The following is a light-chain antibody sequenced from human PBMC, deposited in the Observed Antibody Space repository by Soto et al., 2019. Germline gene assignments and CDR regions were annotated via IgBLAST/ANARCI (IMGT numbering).Light chain of an antibody. J-gene: IGKJ5*01. CDR1: QSISSN. CDR2: GAS. V-gene: IGKV3-15*01. CDR3: QQYTTWRSIT. Sequence: EIVMTQSPATLSVSPGERATLSCRASQSISSNLGWYQQRPGQAPRLLIYGASTRATGIPARFSGSGSGTEFTLTISSLQSEAFAVYYCQQYTTWRSITFGQGTRLEIK.